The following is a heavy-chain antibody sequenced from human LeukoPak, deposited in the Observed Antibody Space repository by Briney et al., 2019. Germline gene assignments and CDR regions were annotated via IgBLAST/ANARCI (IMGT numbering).Heavy chain of an antibody. V-gene: IGHV3-33*01. J-gene: IGHJ4*02. Sequence: GGSLRLSCAASGFTFSSYGMHWVRQAPGKGLEWVAFIWYDGSNKYYADSVKGRFTISRDNSTNALYLQINSLRAEDTAVYYCARAGYCSGGSCYGVDYWGQGTLVTVSS. D-gene: IGHD2-15*01. CDR1: GFTFSSYG. CDR2: IWYDGSNK. CDR3: ARAGYCSGGSCYGVDY.